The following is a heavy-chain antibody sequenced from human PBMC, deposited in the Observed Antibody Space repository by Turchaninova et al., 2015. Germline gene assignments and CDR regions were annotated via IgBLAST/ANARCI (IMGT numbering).Heavy chain of an antibody. V-gene: IGHV3-23*04. J-gene: IGHJ3*01. CDR1: GFIFSNYV. CDR3: AKNWENRFLPPDAFDF. D-gene: IGHD1-26*01. Sequence: EVQLVESGGGLVQPGGSLRLSCAASGFIFSNYVMNWVRQAPGKGLEWVSGISGSDGRTYYADSGKGRFTIPRDNSRDTLYLQMNSLRAEDTAVYYCAKNWENRFLPPDAFDFWGQGTMVTVSS. CDR2: ISGSDGRT.